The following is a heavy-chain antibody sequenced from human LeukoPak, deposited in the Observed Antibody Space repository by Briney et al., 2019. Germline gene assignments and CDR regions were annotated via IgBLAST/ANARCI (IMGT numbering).Heavy chain of an antibody. Sequence: ASVKVSCKASGYSSTNYGISWVRQAPGQGLEWMGWISTFNGHTKYTQSLRDRLTLTTDTSTSTIYMELRSLRSDDTAVYYCAKGRVVYYDTTGYRPDDSFDIWGQGTMVTVSS. V-gene: IGHV1-18*01. CDR1: GYSSTNYG. CDR2: ISTFNGHT. D-gene: IGHD3-22*01. J-gene: IGHJ3*02. CDR3: AKGRVVYYDTTGYRPDDSFDI.